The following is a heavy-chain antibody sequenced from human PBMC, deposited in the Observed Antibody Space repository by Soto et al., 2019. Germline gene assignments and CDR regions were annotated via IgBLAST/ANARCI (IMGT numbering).Heavy chain of an antibody. CDR2: IWYDGSNK. V-gene: IGHV3-33*01. J-gene: IGHJ2*01. CDR1: GFTSSSYG. Sequence: GGPLRLSCAASGFTSSSYGMHWVRQAPGKGLEWVAVIWYDGSNKYYADSVKGRFTISRDNSKNTLYLQMNSLGAEDTAVYYCARIPQIAVAGTRFGYFDLWGRGTLVTVSS. CDR3: ARIPQIAVAGTRFGYFDL. D-gene: IGHD6-19*01.